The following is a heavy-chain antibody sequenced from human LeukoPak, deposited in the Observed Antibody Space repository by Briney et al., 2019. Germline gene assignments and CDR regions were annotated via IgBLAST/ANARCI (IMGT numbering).Heavy chain of an antibody. D-gene: IGHD1-26*01. Sequence: PSETLSLTCTVSGVSISTSYWSWIRQPPGKGLEWIGYISYNGSPDYSPSLKSRVTISTDTSKNQFSLILSSVTAADTAVYYCARLGPGGAREYFDSGAQETRFTAS. CDR2: ISYNGSP. CDR3: ARLGPGGAREYFDS. V-gene: IGHV4-59*08. J-gene: IGHJ4*02. CDR1: GVSISTSY.